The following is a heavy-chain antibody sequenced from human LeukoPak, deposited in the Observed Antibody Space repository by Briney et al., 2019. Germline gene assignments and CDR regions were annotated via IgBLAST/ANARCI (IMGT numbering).Heavy chain of an antibody. D-gene: IGHD3-22*01. CDR1: AFIFSSYW. J-gene: IGHJ4*02. Sequence: GGSLRLSCAASAFIFSSYWMSWVRQAPGKGLEWVANIKEDGSEQYYVDSLKGRFTISRDNAKNSLYLQMNSLRAEDTAVYYGVRDSYSRDFDYWGQGTLVTVSS. V-gene: IGHV3-7*01. CDR3: VRDSYSRDFDY. CDR2: IKEDGSEQ.